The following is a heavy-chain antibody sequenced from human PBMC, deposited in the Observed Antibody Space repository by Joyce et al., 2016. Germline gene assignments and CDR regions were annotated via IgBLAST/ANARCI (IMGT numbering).Heavy chain of an antibody. CDR2: ITQSGST. Sequence: QVQLQKWGAGLLKPSETLSLTCAVSGGPFRGFFWTWIRQPPGKGLAWIGYITQSGSTNYTSSLNSGVTISIDTSKKQFSLQWDSITAANTATSFCAMSQWLAPLSDCGQGTLVTVSS. D-gene: IGHD6-19*01. J-gene: IGHJ4*02. CDR3: AMSQWLAPLSD. V-gene: IGHV4-34*01. CDR1: GGPFRGFF.